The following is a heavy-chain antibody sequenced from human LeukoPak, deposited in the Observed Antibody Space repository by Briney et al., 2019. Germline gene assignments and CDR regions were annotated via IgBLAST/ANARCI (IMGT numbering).Heavy chain of an antibody. V-gene: IGHV1-2*02. CDR2: INPVSGGT. J-gene: IGHJ4*02. CDR3: ARSSGYSIGGPEDY. CDR1: GYTFTAYY. Sequence: GASVKVSCKASGYTFTAYYMHWVRQAPGQGLEWMGWINPVSGGTNYAQKFQGRVTMTRDTSISTVYMELSRLRLDDTAVYYCARSSGYSIGGPEDYWGQGTLVTVSS. D-gene: IGHD5-18*01.